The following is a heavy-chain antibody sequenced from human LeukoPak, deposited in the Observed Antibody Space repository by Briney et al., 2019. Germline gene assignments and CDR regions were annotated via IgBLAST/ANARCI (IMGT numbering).Heavy chain of an antibody. V-gene: IGHV3-20*01. D-gene: IGHD3-10*01. Sequence: GGSLRLSCVASGFTFDDYGMSWVRQAPGKGLEWVSGINWNGGSTGYADSVKGRFTISRDNAKNSLYLQMNSLRAEDTALYHCARDGSGSYYLSYYGMDVWGQGTTVTVSS. CDR3: ARDGSGSYYLSYYGMDV. J-gene: IGHJ6*02. CDR2: INWNGGST. CDR1: GFTFDDYG.